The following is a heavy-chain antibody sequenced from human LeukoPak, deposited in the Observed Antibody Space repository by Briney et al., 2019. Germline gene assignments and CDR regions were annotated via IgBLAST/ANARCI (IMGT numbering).Heavy chain of an antibody. CDR2: INPSGGST. D-gene: IGHD6-13*01. Sequence: ASVKVSCKASGYTFTSYYMHWVRQAPGQGLEWMGIINPSGGSTSYAQKLQGRVTMTTDTSTSTAYMELRSLRSDDTAVYYCARGGSSSWYNDYWGQGTLVTVSS. CDR3: ARGGSSSWYNDY. CDR1: GYTFTSYY. V-gene: IGHV1-46*01. J-gene: IGHJ4*02.